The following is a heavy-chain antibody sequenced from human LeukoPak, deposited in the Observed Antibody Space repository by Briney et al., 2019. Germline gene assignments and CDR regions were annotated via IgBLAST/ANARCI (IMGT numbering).Heavy chain of an antibody. J-gene: IGHJ3*02. CDR1: GGTFSSYA. CDR3: ARDRPRYCSSTSFCAFDI. Sequence: VASVKVSCKAPGGTFSSYAISWVRQAPGQGLEWMGRIIPILGIANYAQKFQGRVTITADESASTAYMELSSLRSEDTAVYYCARDRPRYCSSTSFCAFDIWGQGTMVTVSS. V-gene: IGHV1-69*04. CDR2: IIPILGIA. D-gene: IGHD2-2*01.